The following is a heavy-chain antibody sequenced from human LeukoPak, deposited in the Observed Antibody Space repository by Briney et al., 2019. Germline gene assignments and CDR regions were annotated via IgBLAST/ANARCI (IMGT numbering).Heavy chain of an antibody. CDR3: ARRGYYYGSGSYYKGYFDY. V-gene: IGHV4-34*01. CDR2: INHGGST. D-gene: IGHD3-10*01. J-gene: IGHJ4*02. Sequence: SETLSLTCAVYGGSFSGYYWSWIRQPPGKGLEWIGEINHGGSTNYNPSLKSRVTISVDTSKNQFSLKLSSVTAADTAVYYCARRGYYYGSGSYYKGYFDYWGQGTLVTVSS. CDR1: GGSFSGYY.